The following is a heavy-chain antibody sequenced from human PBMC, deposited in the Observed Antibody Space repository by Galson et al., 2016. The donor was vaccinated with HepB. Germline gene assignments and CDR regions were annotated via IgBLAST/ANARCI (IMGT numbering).Heavy chain of an antibody. CDR3: ARDHVGAVTLDH. J-gene: IGHJ4*02. D-gene: IGHD1-26*01. V-gene: IGHV3-74*01. Sequence: SLRLSCAASGFTFSSHWMHWVRQAPGKGLVCVSRLKSDGISTYYADSVKGRFTISRDNAKNALYLQMNSLRAEDTAVYYCARDHVGAVTLDHWGQGTQVTVSS. CDR1: GFTFSSHW. CDR2: LKSDGIST.